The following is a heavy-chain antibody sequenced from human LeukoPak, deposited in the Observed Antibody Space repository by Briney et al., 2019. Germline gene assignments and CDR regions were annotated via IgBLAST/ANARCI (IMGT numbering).Heavy chain of an antibody. V-gene: IGHV4-34*01. D-gene: IGHD1-1*01. CDR1: GGSLSGYY. CDR2: INHSGST. Sequence: SETLSLTCAVYGGSLSGYYWSWIRQPPGKGLEWIGEINHSGSTNYNPSLKSRVTISVDTSKNQFSLKLSSVTAADTAVYYCARGRVTTVDYWGQGTLVTVSS. CDR3: ARGRVTTVDY. J-gene: IGHJ4*02.